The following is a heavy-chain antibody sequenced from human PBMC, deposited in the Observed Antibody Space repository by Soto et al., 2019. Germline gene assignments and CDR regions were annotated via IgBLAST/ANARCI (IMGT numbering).Heavy chain of an antibody. Sequence: QEQVVQSGPAMKEPGSSVKVYCRASGIMSSGYGFSWVRQVPGEGLEWVGMINPILDSTHYAQNLQGRVSLSVDKSRDTAYLEVTSLRLEDTAIYFCATMKRARLDSWGRGTVVTVSS. V-gene: IGHV1-69*09. D-gene: IGHD6-25*01. CDR1: GIMSSGYG. J-gene: IGHJ4*02. CDR3: ATMKRARLDS. CDR2: INPILDST.